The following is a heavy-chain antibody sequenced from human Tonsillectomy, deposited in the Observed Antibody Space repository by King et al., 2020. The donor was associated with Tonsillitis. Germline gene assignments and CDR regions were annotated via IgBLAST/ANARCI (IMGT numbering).Heavy chain of an antibody. CDR2: IYYSGST. Sequence: QLQESGPGLVKPSETLSLPCTVAGGSISSSSYYWGLILQPPGKGLEWIWSIYYSGSTYYNPSLKSRVTISVDTSKNQFSLKRSSVTAADTAVYYCATSYYSLFDYWGQGTLVTVSS. V-gene: IGHV4-39*01. D-gene: IGHD1-26*01. CDR1: GGSISSSSYY. J-gene: IGHJ4*02. CDR3: ATSYYSLFDY.